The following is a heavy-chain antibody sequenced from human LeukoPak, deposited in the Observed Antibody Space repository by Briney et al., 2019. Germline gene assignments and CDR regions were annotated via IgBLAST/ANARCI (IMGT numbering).Heavy chain of an antibody. CDR3: ARVQAVAGPEVNYYYGMDV. CDR2: INHSGST. J-gene: IGHJ6*02. Sequence: PSETLSLTCAVYGGSFSGYYWSWIRQPPGKGLEWIGEINHSGSTNYNPSLKSRVTISVDTSKNQFSLKLSSVTAADTAVYYCARVQAVAGPEVNYYYGMDVWGQGTTVIVSS. D-gene: IGHD6-19*01. CDR1: GGSFSGYY. V-gene: IGHV4-34*01.